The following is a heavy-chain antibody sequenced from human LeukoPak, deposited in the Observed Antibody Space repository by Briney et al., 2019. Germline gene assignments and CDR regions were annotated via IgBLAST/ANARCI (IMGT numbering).Heavy chain of an antibody. Sequence: PSETLSLTCTVSGGSISSSGYYWTWIRQHPGKGLEWLGYIFYSGSTYYNPSLKGRFTISLDTSKNQLSLKLSSVTAADTAVYYCARGTYYSSPGSYYNLDQWGQGTLVTVSS. CDR1: GGSISSSGYY. CDR3: ARGTYYSSPGSYYNLDQ. V-gene: IGHV4-31*03. D-gene: IGHD3-10*01. J-gene: IGHJ4*02. CDR2: IFYSGST.